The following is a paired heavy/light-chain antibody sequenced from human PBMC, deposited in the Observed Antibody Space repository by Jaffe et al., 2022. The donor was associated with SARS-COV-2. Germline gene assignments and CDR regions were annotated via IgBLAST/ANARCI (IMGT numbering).Light chain of an antibody. CDR1: QSVSSN. CDR3: QQYNNWPGT. V-gene: IGKV3-15*01. CDR2: GAS. Sequence: EIVMTQSPATLSVSPGERATLSCRASQSVSSNLAWYQQKPGQAPRLLIYGASTRATGIPARFSGSGSGTEFTLTISSLQSEDFAVYYCQQYNNWPGTFGQGTKLEIK. J-gene: IGKJ2*01.
Heavy chain of an antibody. CDR2: INPSGGST. V-gene: IGHV1-46*01. D-gene: IGHD2-2*01. CDR3: ARAGIRVRVVYQLLPKGGWFDP. J-gene: IGHJ5*02. CDR1: GYTFTSYY. Sequence: QVQLVQSGAEVKKPGASVKVSCKASGYTFTSYYMHWVRQAPGQGLEWMGIINPSGGSTSYAQKFQGRVTMTRDTSTSTVYMELSSLRSEDTAVYYCARAGIRVRVVYQLLPKGGWFDPWGQGTLVTVSS.